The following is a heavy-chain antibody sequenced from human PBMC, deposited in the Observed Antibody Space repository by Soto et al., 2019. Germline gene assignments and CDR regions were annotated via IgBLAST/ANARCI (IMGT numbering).Heavy chain of an antibody. CDR3: ARDHHRYSGYDYVDY. J-gene: IGHJ4*02. D-gene: IGHD5-12*01. CDR2: ISSSSSYT. Sequence: QVQLVESGGGLVKPRGSLRLSCAASGFTFSDYYMSWIRQAPGKGLEWVSYISSSSSYTNYADSVKGRFTISRGNAKNSLYLQMNSLRAEDTAVYYCARDHHRYSGYDYVDYWGQGTLVTVSS. CDR1: GFTFSDYY. V-gene: IGHV3-11*05.